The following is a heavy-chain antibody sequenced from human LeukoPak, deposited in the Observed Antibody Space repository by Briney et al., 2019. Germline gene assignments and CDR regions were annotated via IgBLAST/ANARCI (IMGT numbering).Heavy chain of an antibody. Sequence: PGGSLRLSCAASGFTVSSNYMSWVRHAPGKGVEWVAYISSGRSIGYADSVKGRFTISRDNDKNSVYLQMNSLTAEDTAVYYCASRGDYMDVWGKGTTVTVSS. D-gene: IGHD5-24*01. CDR3: ASRGDYMDV. CDR1: GFTVSSNY. V-gene: IGHV3-11*01. CDR2: ISSGRSI. J-gene: IGHJ6*03.